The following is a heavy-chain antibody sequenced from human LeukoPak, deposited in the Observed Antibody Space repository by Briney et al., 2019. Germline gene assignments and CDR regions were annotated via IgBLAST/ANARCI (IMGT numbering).Heavy chain of an antibody. CDR3: ARSGHSNGWYSFDY. D-gene: IGHD6-19*01. CDR2: IRYGGSNK. Sequence: QTGGSLRLSCAASGFTFSSYGMHWVRQAPGKGLEWVAFIRYGGSNKYYADSVKGRFTISRDNSKNTLYLQMNSLRAEDTAVYYCARSGHSNGWYSFDYWGLGALVTVSS. V-gene: IGHV3-30*02. CDR1: GFTFSSYG. J-gene: IGHJ4*02.